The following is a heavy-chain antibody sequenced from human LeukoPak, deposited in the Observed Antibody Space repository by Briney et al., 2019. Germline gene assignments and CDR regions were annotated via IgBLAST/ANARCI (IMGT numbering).Heavy chain of an antibody. CDR1: GFTFSSYS. CDR3: ARAYCGGDCYIDY. CDR2: ISSSSYI. Sequence: GGSLRLSCAASGFTFSSYSMNWVRQAPGKGLEWVSSISSSSYIYYADSVKGRFTISRDNAKNSLYLQMNSLRAEDTAVYYCARAYCGGDCYIDYWGQGTLVTVSS. D-gene: IGHD2-21*02. V-gene: IGHV3-21*01. J-gene: IGHJ4*02.